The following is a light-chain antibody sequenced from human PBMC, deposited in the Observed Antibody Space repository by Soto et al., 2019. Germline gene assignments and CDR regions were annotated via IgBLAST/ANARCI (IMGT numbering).Light chain of an antibody. J-gene: IGKJ4*01. CDR2: YAS. CDR3: QQSYNNPLT. CDR1: QSVGSN. Sequence: EIVRTQSPATLSVSPGERATLCCRASQSVGSNLAWYQQKPGQAPRLLIYYASTRDTGVPARFSGSGSGTDFTLTISSLQPEDFATYYCQQSYNNPLTFGGGTKVDI. V-gene: IGKV3-15*01.